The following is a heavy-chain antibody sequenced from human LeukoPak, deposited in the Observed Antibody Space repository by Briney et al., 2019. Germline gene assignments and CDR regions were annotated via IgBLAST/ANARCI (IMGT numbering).Heavy chain of an antibody. Sequence: GASVKVSCKHSGGTFTSYPTSCVRQAPGQGLEWMGGIIPIFGTANYAQKFQGRVTITADESTSTAYMELSSLRSEDTAVYYCARRWLVLSRYTHSIDYWGQGTLVTVSS. J-gene: IGHJ4*02. CDR1: GGTFTSYP. V-gene: IGHV1-69*01. CDR2: IIPIFGTA. D-gene: IGHD5-24*01. CDR3: ARRWLVLSRYTHSIDY.